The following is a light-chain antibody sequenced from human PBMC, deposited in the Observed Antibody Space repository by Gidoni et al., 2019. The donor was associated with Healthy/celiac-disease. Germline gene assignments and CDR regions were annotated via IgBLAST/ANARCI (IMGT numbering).Light chain of an antibody. Sequence: DIQMTQPPSSLSASVGDRVTITCRASQSISSYLNWYQQKPGKAPKLLIYASSSLQSWVPSRFSGILSWTDFTLTISSLQPEDFATYYCQQSYSTPLTFGGGTKVEIK. CDR3: QQSYSTPLT. V-gene: IGKV1-39*01. CDR2: ASS. J-gene: IGKJ4*01. CDR1: QSISSY.